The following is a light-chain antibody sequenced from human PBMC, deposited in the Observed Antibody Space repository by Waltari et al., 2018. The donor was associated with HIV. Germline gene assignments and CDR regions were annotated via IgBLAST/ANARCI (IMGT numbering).Light chain of an antibody. V-gene: IGLV2-11*01. Sequence: QSALTQPRSVSGSPGQSVTISCTGTSSDVGNHYFVSLYQQHPGKAPRLIIFDVTKRPSGVHDRFSGSKSGNTASLTISGLQADDEADYFCSSHAVISTYVFGVGTTVTVL. CDR1: SSDVGNHYF. J-gene: IGLJ1*01. CDR3: SSHAVISTYV. CDR2: DVT.